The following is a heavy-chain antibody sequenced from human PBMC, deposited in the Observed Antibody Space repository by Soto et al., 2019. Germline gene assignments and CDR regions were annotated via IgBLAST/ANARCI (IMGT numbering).Heavy chain of an antibody. J-gene: IGHJ2*01. V-gene: IGHV1-3*01. Sequence: ASVKVSCKASGYTFTSYAMHWVRQAPGQRLEWMGWINAGNGNTKYSQKFQGRVTITRDTSASTAYMELSSLRSEDTAVYYCARGGSLYWYFGLWGRGTLVPVSS. CDR3: ARGGSLYWYFGL. CDR2: INAGNGNT. CDR1: GYTFTSYA. D-gene: IGHD1-26*01.